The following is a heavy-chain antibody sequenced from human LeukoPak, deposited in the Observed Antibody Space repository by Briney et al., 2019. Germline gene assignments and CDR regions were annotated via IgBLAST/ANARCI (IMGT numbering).Heavy chain of an antibody. Sequence: PGGSLRLSCAASGFTFSSYAMSWVRQAPGKGLEWVSAISGSGGSTYYADSVKGRFTISRDNSKNTLYLQMNSLRAEDTAVYYCAKETRGVVVVAGTSDAFDIWGQGTMVTVSS. V-gene: IGHV3-23*01. J-gene: IGHJ3*02. CDR2: ISGSGGST. CDR1: GFTFSSYA. D-gene: IGHD2-15*01. CDR3: AKETRGVVVVAGTSDAFDI.